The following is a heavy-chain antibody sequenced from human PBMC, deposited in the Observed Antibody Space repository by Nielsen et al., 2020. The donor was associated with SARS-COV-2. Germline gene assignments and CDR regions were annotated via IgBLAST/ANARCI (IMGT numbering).Heavy chain of an antibody. CDR1: GYTLTSYA. CDR3: ARAYSSGWKLYYYYGMDV. J-gene: IGHJ6*02. CDR2: ISAYNGNT. V-gene: IGHV1-18*01. D-gene: IGHD6-19*01. Sequence: ASVKVSCKASGYTLTSYAMNWVRQAPGQGLEWMGWISAYNGNTNYAQKLQGRVTMTTDTSTSTAYMELRSLRSDDTAVYYCARAYSSGWKLYYYYGMDVWGQGTTVTVSS.